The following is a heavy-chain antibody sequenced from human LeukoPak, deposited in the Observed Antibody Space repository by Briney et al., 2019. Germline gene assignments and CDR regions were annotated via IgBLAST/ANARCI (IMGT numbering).Heavy chain of an antibody. CDR1: GFTFSSYA. V-gene: IGHV3-64*01. J-gene: IGHJ3*02. CDR3: ARGITIFGVAQSDAFDI. D-gene: IGHD3-3*01. Sequence: GGSLRLSCAASGFTFSSYAMHWVRQAPGKGLEYVSAISSNGGSTYYANSVKGRFTISRDNSKNTLYLQMGSLRAEDMAVYYCARGITIFGVAQSDAFDIWGQGTMVTVSS. CDR2: ISSNGGST.